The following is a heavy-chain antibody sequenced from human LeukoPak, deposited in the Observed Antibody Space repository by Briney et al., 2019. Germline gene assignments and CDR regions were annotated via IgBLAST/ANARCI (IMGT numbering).Heavy chain of an antibody. V-gene: IGHV3-9*01. CDR1: GFTFDDYS. Sequence: GGSLRLSCAASGFTFDDYSMHWVRQAPGKGLEWVSGISWNSGSIGYADSVKGRFTISRGDAKNSLYLQMNSLRAEDTALYYCAKGHDYGDYVGGRFDPWGQGTLVTVSS. CDR3: AKGHDYGDYVGGRFDP. D-gene: IGHD4-17*01. J-gene: IGHJ5*02. CDR2: ISWNSGSI.